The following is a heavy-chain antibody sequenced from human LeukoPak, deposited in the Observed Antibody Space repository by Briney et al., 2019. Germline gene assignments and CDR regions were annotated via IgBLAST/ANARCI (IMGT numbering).Heavy chain of an antibody. V-gene: IGHV3-23*01. CDR3: AKLAGISGWYVYYFDY. CDR2: MSGSGDTT. D-gene: IGHD6-19*01. Sequence: GGSLRLSCAASGFTFGTHAMAWVRQAPGRGLEWVSGMSGSGDTTYYADSVKGRFTISRDNSKNTLFLQMNSLRAEDTAVYYCAKLAGISGWYVYYFDYWGQGTLVTVS. J-gene: IGHJ4*02. CDR1: GFTFGTHA.